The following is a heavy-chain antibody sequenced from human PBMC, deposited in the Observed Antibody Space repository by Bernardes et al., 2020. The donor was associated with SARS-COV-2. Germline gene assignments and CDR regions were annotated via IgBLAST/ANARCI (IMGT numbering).Heavy chain of an antibody. Sequence: TLSLTCTVSGGSITSSYWSWIRQPPGKGLEWFGYVYHIGSTSYNPSLKSRVTISRDTSNTQFSLKLRSVTAADTALYYCARDPGLFFTGSFDSWGQGTLVTVSS. J-gene: IGHJ4*02. CDR2: VYHIGST. V-gene: IGHV4-59*01. CDR1: GGSITSSY. CDR3: ARDPGLFFTGSFDS.